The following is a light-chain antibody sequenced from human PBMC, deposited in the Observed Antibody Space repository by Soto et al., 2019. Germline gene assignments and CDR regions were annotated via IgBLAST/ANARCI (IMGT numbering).Light chain of an antibody. J-gene: IGKJ2*01. CDR3: QQYNNWPCYT. CDR2: GAS. CDR1: QSVSSN. V-gene: IGKV3-15*01. Sequence: EIVMTQSPATLSVSPGERATLSCRASQSVSSNLAWYQQKPGQAPRLLIYGASTRATGIPAWFSGSGSGTEFIPTISSLQSEDFAGYYCQQYNNWPCYTFGLGTKLEIK.